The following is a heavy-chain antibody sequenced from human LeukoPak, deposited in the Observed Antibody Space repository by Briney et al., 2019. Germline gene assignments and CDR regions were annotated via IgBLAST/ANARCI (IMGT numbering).Heavy chain of an antibody. CDR3: ARDLRYCSSTSCRNNC. CDR2: ISSSSSYI. J-gene: IGHJ4*02. CDR1: GFTFSSYS. Sequence: GGSLRLSCAASGFTFSSYSMNWVRQAPGKGLEWVSSISSSSSYIYYADSVKGRFTISRDNAKNSLYLQMNSLRAEDTAVYYCARDLRYCSSTSCRNNCWGQGTLVTVSS. D-gene: IGHD2-2*01. V-gene: IGHV3-21*01.